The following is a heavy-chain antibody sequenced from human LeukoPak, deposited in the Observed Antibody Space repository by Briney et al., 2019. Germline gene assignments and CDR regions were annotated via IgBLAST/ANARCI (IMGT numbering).Heavy chain of an antibody. V-gene: IGHV3-66*01. CDR1: GFTVSSNY. D-gene: IGHD4-17*01. CDR2: VYGGSST. CDR3: ARGEDYGDYFDF. J-gene: IGHJ4*02. Sequence: GGSLRLSCAASGFTVSSNYMSWVRQAPGKGLEGVSVVYGGSSTYYADSVKGRFTISRDNSKNTLYLQMNSLRAEDTAVYYCARGEDYGDYFDFWGQGTLVTVSS.